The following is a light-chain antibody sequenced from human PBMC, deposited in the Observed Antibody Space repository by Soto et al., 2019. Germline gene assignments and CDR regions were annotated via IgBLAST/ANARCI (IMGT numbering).Light chain of an antibody. CDR1: SSDVGGYNY. Sequence: QSALTQPPSVSVSPGQSIAISCTGTSSDVGGYNYVSWHQQHPGKAPKVLISVVSNRPSGVSNRFSGSKSGNTASLTISGLQAEDEADYYCSSYRSGGTFVFGSGTKVTVL. V-gene: IGLV2-14*01. J-gene: IGLJ1*01. CDR3: SSYRSGGTFV. CDR2: VVS.